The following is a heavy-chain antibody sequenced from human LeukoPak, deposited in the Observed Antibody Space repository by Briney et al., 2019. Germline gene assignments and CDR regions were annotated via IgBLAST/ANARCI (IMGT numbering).Heavy chain of an antibody. CDR2: ISNTGIT. J-gene: IGHJ4*02. CDR3: AKASVTTAVLFDS. D-gene: IGHD4-23*01. Sequence: PSETLPLTCTVSGGSISSYFWNWIRQPPGQGLEWIGYISNTGITKHNPSLKSRVAISADTSKNQFSLNLNSVTAADMAVYYCAKASVTTAVLFDSWGQGTLVAVSS. V-gene: IGHV4-59*01. CDR1: GGSISSYF.